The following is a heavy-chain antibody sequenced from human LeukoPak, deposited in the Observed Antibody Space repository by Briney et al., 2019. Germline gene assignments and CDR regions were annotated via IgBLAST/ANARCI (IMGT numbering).Heavy chain of an antibody. Sequence: SENLSLTCAVYGGSFSGYYWSWIRQPPGKGLEWIGEINHSGSTNYNPSLKSRVTISVDTSKNQFSLKLSSVTAADTAVYYCARGPRITMIVVVINNGAFDIWGQGTMVTVSS. V-gene: IGHV4-34*01. J-gene: IGHJ3*02. D-gene: IGHD3-22*01. CDR2: INHSGST. CDR3: ARGPRITMIVVVINNGAFDI. CDR1: GGSFSGYY.